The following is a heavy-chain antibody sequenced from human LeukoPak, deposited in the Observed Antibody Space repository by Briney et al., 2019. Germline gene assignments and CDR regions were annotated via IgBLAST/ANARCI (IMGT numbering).Heavy chain of an antibody. Sequence: GGSLRLSCAAPGFTFSSYSMNWVRQAPGKGLEWVSSISSSSSYIYYADSVKGRFTISRDNAKNSLYLQMNSLRAEDTAVYYCARDSYYYEAPGIWGQGTMVTVSS. V-gene: IGHV3-21*01. J-gene: IGHJ3*02. CDR1: GFTFSSYS. CDR2: ISSSSSYI. CDR3: ARDSYYYEAPGI. D-gene: IGHD3-22*01.